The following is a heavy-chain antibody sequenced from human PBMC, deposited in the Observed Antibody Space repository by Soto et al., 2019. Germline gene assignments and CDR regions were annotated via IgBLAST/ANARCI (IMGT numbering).Heavy chain of an antibody. CDR2: IGGSDGKI. D-gene: IGHD2-21*01. CDR3: EKDGVSNDGLWLLDQ. CDR1: PFVFPYDP. J-gene: IGHJ1*01. V-gene: IGHV3-23*01. Sequence: PGGCLRLSCTTPPFVFPYDPMTSFPHSPGKGLERVAAIGGSDGKIDYADSVKGRFTISRDKYKLKLYLQMNRLTAEDTAIYYCEKDGVSNDGLWLLDQWGQGTLVSVSS.